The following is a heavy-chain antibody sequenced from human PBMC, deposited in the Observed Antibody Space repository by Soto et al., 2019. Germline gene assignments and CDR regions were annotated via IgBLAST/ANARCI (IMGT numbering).Heavy chain of an antibody. CDR2: ISGSGGST. CDR3: ANGIVGATDGYFDY. CDR1: GFTFSSYA. J-gene: IGHJ4*02. D-gene: IGHD1-26*01. V-gene: IGHV3-23*01. Sequence: VGSLRLSCAASGFTFSSYAMSWVRQAPGKGLEWVSAISGSGGSTYYADSVKGRFTISRDNSKNTLYLQMNSLRAEDTAVYYCANGIVGATDGYFDYWGQGTLVTVSS.